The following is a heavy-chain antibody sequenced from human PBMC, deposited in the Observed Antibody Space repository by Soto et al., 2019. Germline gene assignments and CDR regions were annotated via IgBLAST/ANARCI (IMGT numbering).Heavy chain of an antibody. J-gene: IGHJ4*02. CDR3: ARRRRYATSQYYFDY. Sequence: QITLKESGPTLVKPTQTLTLTCTFSGFSLSTNGVGVGWIRQPPGKALEWLALIYWDDDKRYSPSLKSRLTITQDTSKNQVVLTMTHLDPVDTATYYCARRRRYATSQYYFDYWGQGTLVTVSS. CDR1: GFSLSTNGVG. CDR2: IYWDDDK. V-gene: IGHV2-5*02. D-gene: IGHD1-26*01.